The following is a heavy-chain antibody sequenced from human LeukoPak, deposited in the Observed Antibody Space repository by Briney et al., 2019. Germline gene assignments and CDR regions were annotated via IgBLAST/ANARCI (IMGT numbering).Heavy chain of an antibody. CDR1: GYSFTSYW. CDR3: ARVPPYYYGSGSYYNGAFDI. CDR2: IYPGDSDT. Sequence: GASLKISCKGSGYSFTSYWIGWVRQMPGKGLEWMGIIYPGDSDTRYSPSFQGQVTISADKSISTAYLQWSSLKASDTAMYYCARVPPYYYGSGSYYNGAFDIWGQGTLVTVSS. V-gene: IGHV5-51*01. J-gene: IGHJ4*02. D-gene: IGHD3-10*01.